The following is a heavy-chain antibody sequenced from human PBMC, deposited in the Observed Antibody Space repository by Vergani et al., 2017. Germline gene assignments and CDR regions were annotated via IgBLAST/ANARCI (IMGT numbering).Heavy chain of an antibody. D-gene: IGHD2-2*02. CDR3: ARGGYCSSTSCYTGGDFDY. Sequence: QVQLQQWGAGLLKPSETLSLTCAVYGGSFSGYYWSWIRQPPGKGLEWIGEINHSGSTHYNPSLKSRVTISVDTSKNQFSLKLSSVTAADTAVYYCARGGYCSSTSCYTGGDFDYWGQGTLVTVSS. J-gene: IGHJ4*02. V-gene: IGHV4-34*01. CDR2: INHSGST. CDR1: GGSFSGYY.